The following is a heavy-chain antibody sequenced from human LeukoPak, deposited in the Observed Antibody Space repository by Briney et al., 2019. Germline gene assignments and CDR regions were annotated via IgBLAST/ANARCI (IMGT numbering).Heavy chain of an antibody. CDR3: ARACITMGAFDI. CDR2: TRNKANGYTT. CDR1: GFTFSDHY. V-gene: IGHV3-72*01. Sequence: GGSLRLSCAASGFTFSDHYMDWVRQAPGKGLEWVGRTRNKANGYTTEYAASVKGRFTISRDDSKNSLYLQMNSLKTEDTAVYYCARACITMGAFDIWGQGTMVTVSS. D-gene: IGHD3-10*01. J-gene: IGHJ3*02.